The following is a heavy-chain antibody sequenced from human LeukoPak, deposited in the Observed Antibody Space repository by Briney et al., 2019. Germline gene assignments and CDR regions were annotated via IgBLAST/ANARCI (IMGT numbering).Heavy chain of an antibody. Sequence: GGSLRLSCAASGFTFSSYWMNWARQAPGKGLEWVASINHNGNVNYYVDSVEGRFTISRDNAKNSLYLQMSNLRAEDTAVYYCARVNYGSATKEDYWGQGTLVTVSS. J-gene: IGHJ4*02. CDR3: ARVNYGSATKEDY. V-gene: IGHV3-7*03. CDR2: INHNGNVN. D-gene: IGHD3-10*01. CDR1: GFTFSSYW.